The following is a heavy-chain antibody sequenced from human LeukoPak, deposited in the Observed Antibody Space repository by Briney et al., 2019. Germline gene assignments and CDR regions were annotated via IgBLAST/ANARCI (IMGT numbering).Heavy chain of an antibody. CDR2: IYTSGST. J-gene: IGHJ3*02. V-gene: IGHV4-4*07. CDR1: GGSISSYY. D-gene: IGHD2-8*02. Sequence: SETLSLTCTVSGGSISSYYWSWIRQPAGKGLEWIGRIYTSGSTNYNPSLKSRVTMSVDTSKNQFSLKLSSVTAADTAVYYCAVEYWHENAFDIWGQGTMVTVSS. CDR3: AVEYWHENAFDI.